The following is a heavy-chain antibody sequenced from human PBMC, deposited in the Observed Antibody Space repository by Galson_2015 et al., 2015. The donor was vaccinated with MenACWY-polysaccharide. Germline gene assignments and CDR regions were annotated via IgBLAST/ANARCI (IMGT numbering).Heavy chain of an antibody. CDR3: AKSRGAAAADY. J-gene: IGHJ4*02. D-gene: IGHD6-13*01. V-gene: IGHV1-2*02. CDR1: GYTFTGYN. CDR2: IKPNGGDT. Sequence: SVKVSCKASGYTFTGYNIHWVRQAPGQGLEWMGWIKPNGGDTNYAQKFQGRVTLTRDTSINTAYIELSSLRSDDTAVYYCAKSRGAAAADYWGQGTLVTVSS.